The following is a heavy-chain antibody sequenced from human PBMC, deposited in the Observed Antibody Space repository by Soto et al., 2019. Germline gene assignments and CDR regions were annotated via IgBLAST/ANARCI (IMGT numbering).Heavy chain of an antibody. J-gene: IGHJ6*02. CDR1: GYTFTSYG. V-gene: IGHV1-18*01. Sequence: QVQLVQSGAEVKKPGASVKVSCKASGYTFTSYGISWVRQAPGQGLEWMGWISAYNGNTNYAQKLQGRVTMTTDTSTSTAYMERRSLRSDDTAVYYCARDRWHIVVVTATYYYYGMDVWGQGTTVTVSS. CDR2: ISAYNGNT. CDR3: ARDRWHIVVVTATYYYYGMDV. D-gene: IGHD2-21*02.